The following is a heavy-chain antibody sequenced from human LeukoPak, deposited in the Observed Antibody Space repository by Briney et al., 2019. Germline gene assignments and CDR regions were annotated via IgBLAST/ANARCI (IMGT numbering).Heavy chain of an antibody. CDR2: INPNGGGT. Sequence: ASVKVSCKASGYTFTGYYMHWVRQAPGQGLEWMGWINPNGGGTNYAQKFQGRVTMTRDTSISTAYMELSRLRSDDTAVYYCARGDTAMVIDYYYYYGMDVWGQGTTVTVSS. CDR3: ARGDTAMVIDYYYYYGMDV. J-gene: IGHJ6*02. V-gene: IGHV1-2*02. CDR1: GYTFTGYY. D-gene: IGHD5-18*01.